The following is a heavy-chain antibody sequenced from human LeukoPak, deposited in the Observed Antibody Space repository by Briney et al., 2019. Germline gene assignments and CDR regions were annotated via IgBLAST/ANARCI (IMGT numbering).Heavy chain of an antibody. D-gene: IGHD3-10*01. J-gene: IGHJ4*02. Sequence: GGSRRLSCAESGFTVSSNYMSWVRQAPGKGLEWVSVIYSGDTTYYADSVKGRFTISRDNSKNTLYLQMDSLRVDDTAVYYCARDLGVVRGVVGHWGQGTLVTVSS. CDR1: GFTVSSNY. V-gene: IGHV3-66*01. CDR3: ARDLGVVRGVVGH. CDR2: IYSGDTT.